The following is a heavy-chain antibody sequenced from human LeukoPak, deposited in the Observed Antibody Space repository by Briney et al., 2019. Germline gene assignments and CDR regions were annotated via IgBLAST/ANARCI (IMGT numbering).Heavy chain of an antibody. J-gene: IGHJ4*02. CDR3: ARESRSCGSDY. Sequence: SETLSLTCTVSGGSISNGGYYWSWIRQHPGKGLEWIGYIYYSGSTYYNPSLKSRVTISVDTSKNQFSLKLSSMTAADTAVYYCARESRSCGSDYWGQGTLVTVSS. V-gene: IGHV4-31*03. D-gene: IGHD2-15*01. CDR1: GGSISNGGYY. CDR2: IYYSGST.